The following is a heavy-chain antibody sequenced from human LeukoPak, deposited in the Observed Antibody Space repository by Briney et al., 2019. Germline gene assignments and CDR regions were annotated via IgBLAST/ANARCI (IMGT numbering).Heavy chain of an antibody. J-gene: IGHJ4*02. Sequence: ASVKVSCKASGYIFTGYYIHWVRQVPGQGLEWMGWIKPNTADTKYAQNFRGRVTMTRDTSTSTAYMELSRLTSDDTAVYHCAREGDGYNYFDYWGQGTLVTVSS. CDR1: GYIFTGYY. CDR3: AREGDGYNYFDY. D-gene: IGHD5-24*01. V-gene: IGHV1-2*02. CDR2: IKPNTADT.